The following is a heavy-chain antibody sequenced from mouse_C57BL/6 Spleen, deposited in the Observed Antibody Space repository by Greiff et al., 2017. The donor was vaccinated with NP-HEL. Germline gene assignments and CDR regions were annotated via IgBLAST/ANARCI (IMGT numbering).Heavy chain of an antibody. D-gene: IGHD1-1*02. Sequence: QVQLQQSGAELARPGASVKLSCKASGYTFTSYGISWVKQRTGQGLEWIGEIYPRSGNTYYNEKFKGKATLTADKSSSTAYMELRSLTSEDSAVYFWARREGGSDEGDAMDYWGQGTSVTVSS. CDR2: IYPRSGNT. V-gene: IGHV1-81*01. CDR3: ARREGGSDEGDAMDY. CDR1: GYTFTSYG. J-gene: IGHJ4*01.